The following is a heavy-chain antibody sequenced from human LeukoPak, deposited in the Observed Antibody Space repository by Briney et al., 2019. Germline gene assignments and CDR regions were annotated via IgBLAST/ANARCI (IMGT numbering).Heavy chain of an antibody. V-gene: IGHV4-4*07. D-gene: IGHD3-10*01. CDR3: ARGSGSGSYYNRDYYYYGMDV. Sequence: SETLSLTCTVSGGSISSYYWSWIRQPARKGLEWIGRIYTSGSTNYNPSLKSRVTMSVDTSKNQFSLKLSSVTAADTAVYYCARGSGSGSYYNRDYYYYGMDVWGQGTTVTVSS. CDR2: IYTSGST. J-gene: IGHJ6*02. CDR1: GGSISSYY.